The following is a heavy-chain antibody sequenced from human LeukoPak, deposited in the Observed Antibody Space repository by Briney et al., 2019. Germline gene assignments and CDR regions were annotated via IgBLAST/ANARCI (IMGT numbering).Heavy chain of an antibody. CDR1: GFTFSSYA. J-gene: IGHJ3*02. CDR3: AKGGNTAMVINPDAFDI. CDR2: ISGSGGST. V-gene: IGHV3-23*01. Sequence: QPGGSLRLSCAASGFTFSSYAMSWVRQAPGKGLEWVSAISGSGGSTYYADSVKGRFTISRDNSKNTLYLQTNSLRAEDTAVYYCAKGGNTAMVINPDAFDIWGQGTMVTVSS. D-gene: IGHD5-18*01.